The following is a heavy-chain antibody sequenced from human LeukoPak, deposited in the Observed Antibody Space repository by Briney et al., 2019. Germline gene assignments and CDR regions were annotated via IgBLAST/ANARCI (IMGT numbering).Heavy chain of an antibody. D-gene: IGHD3-3*01. J-gene: IGHJ3*02. CDR2: ISAYNGNT. CDR3: ARERPSHYDFWSGYLDPDAFDI. Sequence: ASVKVSCKASGYTFTSYGISWVRQAPGQRLEWMGWISAYNGNTNYAQKLQGRVTMTTDTSTSTAYMELRSLRSDDTAVYYCARERPSHYDFWSGYLDPDAFDIWGQGTMVTVSS. CDR1: GYTFTSYG. V-gene: IGHV1-18*01.